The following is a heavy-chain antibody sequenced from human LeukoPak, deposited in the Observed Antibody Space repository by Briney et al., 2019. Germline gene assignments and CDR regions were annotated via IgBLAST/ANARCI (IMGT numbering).Heavy chain of an antibody. J-gene: IGHJ5*01. CDR1: GFTFSSYS. V-gene: IGHV3-48*01. CDR3: ARGVSRYLFDS. Sequence: PGGSLRLSCAASGFTFSSYSLNWVRQAPGKGLERISYISSTGTTIYYADSVKGRFTISRDNAKKSLYLQMNSLRAEDTAVYYCARGVSRYLFDSWGQGTLVTVSS. CDR2: ISSTGTTI. D-gene: IGHD1-14*01.